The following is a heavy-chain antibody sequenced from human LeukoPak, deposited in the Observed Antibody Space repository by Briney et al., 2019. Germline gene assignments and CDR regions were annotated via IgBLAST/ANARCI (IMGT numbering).Heavy chain of an antibody. CDR1: GGTFSSYA. CDR3: ARTEGYCSRTNCYGSFDI. Sequence: SVKVSCEASGGTFSSYAISWVRQAPGQGLEWMGGIIPIFGTANYAQKLQGRVTMTTDTSTSTAYMELRSLRSDDTAVYYCARTEGYCSRTNCYGSFDIWGQGTMVTVSS. J-gene: IGHJ3*02. V-gene: IGHV1-69*05. CDR2: IIPIFGTA. D-gene: IGHD2-2*01.